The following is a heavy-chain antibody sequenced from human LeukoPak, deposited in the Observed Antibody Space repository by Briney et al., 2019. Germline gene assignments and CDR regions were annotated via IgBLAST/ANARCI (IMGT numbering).Heavy chain of an antibody. J-gene: IGHJ6*03. CDR1: GGSISSYY. V-gene: IGHV4-59*01. Sequence: SETLSLTCTVSGGSISSYYWSWIRQPPGKGLEWIGYIYYSGSTNYNPSLKSRVTISVDTSKNQFSLKLSSVTAADTAVYYCARAGVSGNYYYYYMDVWGKGTTVTVSS. D-gene: IGHD6-25*01. CDR2: IYYSGST. CDR3: ARAGVSGNYYYYYMDV.